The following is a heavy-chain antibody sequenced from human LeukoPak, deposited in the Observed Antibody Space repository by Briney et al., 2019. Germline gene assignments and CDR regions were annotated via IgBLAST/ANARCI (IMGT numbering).Heavy chain of an antibody. D-gene: IGHD3-3*01. CDR3: ARESPITIFDQRAFDI. CDR2: IYYSGST. V-gene: IGHV4-59*01. CDR1: GGSISSYY. Sequence: SETLSLTCTVSGGSISSYYWSWIRQPPGKGLEWIGYIYYSGSTNYNPSLKSRVTISVDTSKNQFSLKLSSVTAADTAVYYCARESPITIFDQRAFDIWGQGTMVTVSS. J-gene: IGHJ3*02.